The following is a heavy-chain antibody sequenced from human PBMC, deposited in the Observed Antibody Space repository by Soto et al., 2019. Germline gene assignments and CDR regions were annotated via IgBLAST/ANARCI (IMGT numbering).Heavy chain of an antibody. V-gene: IGHV1-69*19. CDR3: ARESYFSSGYPFDY. Sequence: QVQLVQSGAEVKKPGSSVKVSCKASGGTFSSYAISWVRQAPGQGLEWMGGIIPIFGTANYAQKFQGRVTITADDSTSTAYMELSSVRSEDTAVYYCARESYFSSGYPFDYWGQGTLVMVSS. J-gene: IGHJ4*02. CDR2: IIPIFGTA. CDR1: GGTFSSYA. D-gene: IGHD3-22*01.